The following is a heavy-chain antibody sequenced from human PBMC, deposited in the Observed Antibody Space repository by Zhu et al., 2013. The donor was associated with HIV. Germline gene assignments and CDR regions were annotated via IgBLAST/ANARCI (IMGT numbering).Heavy chain of an antibody. CDR3: ARDIGIVGTSRYYYYMDV. J-gene: IGHJ6*03. D-gene: IGHD1-26*01. CDR1: GYTFTSYY. V-gene: IGHV1-2*02. Sequence: QVQLVQSGAEVKKPGASVKVSCKASGYTFTSYYMHWVRQAPGQGLEWMGWINPNSGGTNHAQEFQGRVTMTRDTSISTAYMELSRLRSDDTAVFYXARDIGIVGTSRYYYYMDVWGKGTTVTVSS. CDR2: INPNSGGT.